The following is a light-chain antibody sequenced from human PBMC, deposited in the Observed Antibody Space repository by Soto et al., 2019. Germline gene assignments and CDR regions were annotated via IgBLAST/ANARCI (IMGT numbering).Light chain of an antibody. V-gene: IGLV1-40*01. CDR3: QSYDSSLFWV. J-gene: IGLJ3*02. CDR2: GNS. Sequence: QSVLTQPPSVSGAPGQRVTISCTGSSSNIGAGYDVYWYQQLPGTAPKLLIYGNSNRPSGVPDRFSGSKSGTSASLAITGLQAEDEADYYCQSYDSSLFWVFGGGTQLTVL. CDR1: SSNIGAGYD.